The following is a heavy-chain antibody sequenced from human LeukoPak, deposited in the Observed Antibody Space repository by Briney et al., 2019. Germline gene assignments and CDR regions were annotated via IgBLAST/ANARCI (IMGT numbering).Heavy chain of an antibody. CDR3: AADYGDYVSPSD. CDR1: GFNLRDSA. CDR2: SSYDGTNK. V-gene: IGHV3-30*04. D-gene: IGHD4-17*01. J-gene: IGHJ4*02. Sequence: GGSLRLSCAASGFNLRDSAMHWVRQPPGKGLEGVAVSSYDGTNKYYADSVNGRFTISRDNSKNTLFLQMNNLRLEDTAVYYCAADYGDYVSPSDWGQGSLVIVSS.